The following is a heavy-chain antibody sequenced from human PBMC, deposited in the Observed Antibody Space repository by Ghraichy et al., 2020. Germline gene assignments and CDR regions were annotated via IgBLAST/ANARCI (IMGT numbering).Heavy chain of an antibody. Sequence: SETLSLTCTVSGGSISSYYWSWIRQPAGKGLEWIGRIYTSGSTNYNPSLKSRVTMSVDTSKNQFSLKLSSVTAADTAVYYCVREHQHWNLQNWFDPWGQGTLVTVSS. CDR2: IYTSGST. CDR1: GGSISSYY. V-gene: IGHV4-4*07. J-gene: IGHJ5*02. D-gene: IGHD1-1*01. CDR3: VREHQHWNLQNWFDP.